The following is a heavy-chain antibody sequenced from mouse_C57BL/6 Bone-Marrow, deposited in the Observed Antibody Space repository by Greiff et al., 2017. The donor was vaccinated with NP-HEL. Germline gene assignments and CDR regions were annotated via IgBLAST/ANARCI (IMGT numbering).Heavy chain of an antibody. J-gene: IGHJ2*01. CDR1: GFNIKDDY. CDR2: IDPENGDT. D-gene: IGHD2-5*01. V-gene: IGHV14-4*01. Sequence: VQLQQSGAELVRPGASVKLSCTASGFNIKDDYMHWVKQRPEQGLEWIGWIDPENGDTEYASKFQGKATITAETSSNTAYLQLSSLTSEDTAVYYCTRDSNYDYWGQGTTLTVSS. CDR3: TRDSNYDY.